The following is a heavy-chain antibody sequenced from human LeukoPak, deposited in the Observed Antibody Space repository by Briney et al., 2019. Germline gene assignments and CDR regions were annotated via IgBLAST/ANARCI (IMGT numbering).Heavy chain of an antibody. V-gene: IGHV5-51*01. CDR1: GYSFTSSW. CDR3: ARGTEGGASWFHWFDP. J-gene: IGHJ5*02. D-gene: IGHD6-13*01. Sequence: GESLKISCKGSGYSFTSSWNGWVRQMPGKGLEWMGIIYPGDSETRYSPSFQGQVTISADKSINTAYLQWSSLKAPDTAMYYCARGTEGGASWFHWFDPWGQGTLVTVSP. CDR2: IYPGDSET.